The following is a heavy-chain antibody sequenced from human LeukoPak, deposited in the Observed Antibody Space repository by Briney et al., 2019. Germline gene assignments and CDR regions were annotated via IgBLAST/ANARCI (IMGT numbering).Heavy chain of an antibody. Sequence: SETLSLTCAVYGGSFSGYYWSWIRQPPGKGLEWIGEINHSGSTNYNPSLKSRVTISVDTPKNQFSLKLSSVTAADTAVYYCARCPFSGYSYGYGIDPWGQGTLVTVSS. CDR1: GGSFSGYY. CDR3: ARCPFSGYSYGYGIDP. J-gene: IGHJ5*02. V-gene: IGHV4-34*01. D-gene: IGHD5-18*01. CDR2: INHSGST.